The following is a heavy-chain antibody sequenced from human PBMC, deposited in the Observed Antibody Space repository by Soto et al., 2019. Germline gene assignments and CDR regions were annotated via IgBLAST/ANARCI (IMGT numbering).Heavy chain of an antibody. CDR1: GDSISGYY. Sequence: SETLSLTCTVSGDSISGYYWNWIRQPAGKGLEWIGRIYASGSTISNRSLRSRVALSVDTSKNQFSLNLNSVTAADTAMYYCARSGYSSAWYTAFDSWSQGPLVTVSS. CDR2: IYASGST. D-gene: IGHD6-19*01. J-gene: IGHJ4*02. CDR3: ARSGYSSAWYTAFDS. V-gene: IGHV4-4*07.